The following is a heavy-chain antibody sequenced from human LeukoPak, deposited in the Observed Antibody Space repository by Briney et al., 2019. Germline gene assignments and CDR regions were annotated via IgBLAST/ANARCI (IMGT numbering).Heavy chain of an antibody. CDR1: GGSFSGYY. V-gene: IGHV4-34*01. CDR3: ANRGLWGLNWFDP. J-gene: IGHJ5*02. D-gene: IGHD2-8*02. Sequence: SETLSLTCAVYGGSFSGYYWSWIRQPPGKGLEWIGEISHSGSTNYNPSLKSRVTISVDTSKNQFSLKLSSVTAADTAVYYCANRGLWGLNWFDPWGQGTLVTVSS. CDR2: ISHSGST.